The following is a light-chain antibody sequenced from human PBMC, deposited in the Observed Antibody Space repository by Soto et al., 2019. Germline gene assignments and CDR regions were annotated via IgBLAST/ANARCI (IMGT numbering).Light chain of an antibody. J-gene: IGLJ1*01. CDR1: SSNIGSNY. V-gene: IGLV1-47*02. CDR3: SSYTSNSTPYV. Sequence: QSALTQPPSASGTPGQRVTISCSGSSSNIGSNYVSWYQQLPGTAPKLLIYDNNQRPSGVPDRFSGSKSGTSASLAISGLRSEDEADYYCSSYTSNSTPYVFGIGTKVTV. CDR2: DNN.